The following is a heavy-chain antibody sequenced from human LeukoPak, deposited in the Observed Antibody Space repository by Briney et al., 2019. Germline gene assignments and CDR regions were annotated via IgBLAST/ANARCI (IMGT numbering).Heavy chain of an antibody. CDR2: MNPNSGNT. CDR1: GYTFTSYD. CDR3: ARSAMDMDYMDV. D-gene: IGHD2-2*03. V-gene: IGHV1-8*03. J-gene: IGHJ6*03. Sequence: ASVKVSCKASGYTFTSYDINWVRQATGQGLEWMGWMNPNSGNTGYAQKFQGRVTITRNTSISTAYMELSRLRSDDTAVYYCARSAMDMDYMDVWGKGTTVTISS.